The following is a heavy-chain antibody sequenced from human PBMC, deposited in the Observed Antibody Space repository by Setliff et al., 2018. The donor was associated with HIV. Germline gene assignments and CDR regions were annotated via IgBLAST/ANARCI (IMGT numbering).Heavy chain of an antibody. V-gene: IGHV3-74*01. D-gene: IGHD3-3*01. CDR2: IDSDGSDT. J-gene: IGHJ4*02. CDR1: GLTFSNYW. CDR3: ARGPQYNFWGGYLGL. Sequence: HPGGSLRLSCAASGLTFSNYWMHWVRQAPGKGLVWVSRIDSDGSDTDYADSVRGRFTISRDNAKNTLYLQMTSLRAEDTAVYYCARGPQYNFWGGYLGLWGRGTLVTVSS.